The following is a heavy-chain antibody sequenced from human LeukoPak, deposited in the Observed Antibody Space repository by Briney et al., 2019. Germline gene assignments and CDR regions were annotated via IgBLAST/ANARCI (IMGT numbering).Heavy chain of an antibody. Sequence: SETLSLTCAVYGGSFSGYYWSWIRQPPGKGLEWIGEINHSGSTNYNPSLKSRVTISVDTTKNQFSLKLSSVTAADTAVYYCARASVGCSSTSCYSTQFDYWGQGTLVTVSA. CDR3: ARASVGCSSTSCYSTQFDY. CDR2: INHSGST. J-gene: IGHJ4*02. D-gene: IGHD2-2*01. CDR1: GGSFSGYY. V-gene: IGHV4-34*01.